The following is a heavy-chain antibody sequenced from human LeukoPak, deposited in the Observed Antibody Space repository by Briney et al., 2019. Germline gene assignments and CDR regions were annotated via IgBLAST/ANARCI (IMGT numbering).Heavy chain of an antibody. CDR3: AKDVTTGITGTTLLY. J-gene: IGHJ4*02. Sequence: ASETLSLTCTVSGGSISSYYWSWIRQPPGKGLEWVGYIYYSGSTNYNPSLKSRVTISVDTSKNQFSLKLSSVTAADTALYYCAKDVTTGITGTTLLYWGQGTLVTVSS. V-gene: IGHV4-59*01. CDR2: IYYSGST. D-gene: IGHD1-7*01. CDR1: GGSISSYY.